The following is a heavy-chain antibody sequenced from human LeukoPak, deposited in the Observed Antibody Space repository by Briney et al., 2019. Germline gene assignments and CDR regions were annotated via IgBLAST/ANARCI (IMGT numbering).Heavy chain of an antibody. Sequence: PSETLSLTCAVYGGSFSDYYWSWIRQPPGKGLEWIGEINHSGSTNYNPSLKSRVTISKDTSKKQFSLKLSSVTAADTAVYYCARLRWLHQTYYFDYWGQGTLVTVSS. CDR3: ARLRWLHQTYYFDY. J-gene: IGHJ4*02. CDR1: GGSFSDYY. V-gene: IGHV4-34*01. D-gene: IGHD5-24*01. CDR2: INHSGST.